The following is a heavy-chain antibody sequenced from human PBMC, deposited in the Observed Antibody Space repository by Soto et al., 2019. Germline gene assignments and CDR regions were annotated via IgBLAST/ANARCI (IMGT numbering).Heavy chain of an antibody. J-gene: IGHJ5*01. CDR3: AMNPVDTYMIYCFDP. Sequence: AETLSLTCAVSGDSFGSGRYYWGWIGQAPGMVLEWIGHIYYSGSTNYSTSIKSRVTISLDTSNNQFSLKVTSVTAADTAVYYCAMNPVDTYMIYCFDPWGQGTLVTVSS. D-gene: IGHD3-16*01. CDR2: IYYSGST. V-gene: IGHV4-61*01. CDR1: GDSFGSGRYY.